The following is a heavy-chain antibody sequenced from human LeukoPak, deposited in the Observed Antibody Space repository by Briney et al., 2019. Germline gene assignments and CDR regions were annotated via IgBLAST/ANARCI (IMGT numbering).Heavy chain of an antibody. CDR2: ISNDGSNI. CDR3: AKAPSNDFWSGFDI. J-gene: IGHJ3*02. Sequence: GGSLRLSCAASGFTFSTYGMHWVRQAPGKGLGWVAVISNDGSNIYSTDSVKVRFIISRDNSKNTLYLQMNSLRPEDTAVYYCAKAPSNDFWSGFDIWGQGTLVTVSS. V-gene: IGHV3-30*18. CDR1: GFTFSTYG. D-gene: IGHD3-3*01.